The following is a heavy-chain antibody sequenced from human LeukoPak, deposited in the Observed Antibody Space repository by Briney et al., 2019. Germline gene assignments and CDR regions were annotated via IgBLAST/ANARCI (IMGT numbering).Heavy chain of an antibody. V-gene: IGHV3-53*01. CDR3: AKDRLGGPYFFHY. CDR1: GFTVSSNY. D-gene: IGHD3-16*01. Sequence: GGSLRLSCAVSGFTVSSNYMSWVRQAPGKGLEWVSVIYSGGRTYYADSVKGRFTISRDNSKNTLYLQINTLRAEDTAVYFCAKDRLGGPYFFHYWGQGTLVTVSS. J-gene: IGHJ4*02. CDR2: IYSGGRT.